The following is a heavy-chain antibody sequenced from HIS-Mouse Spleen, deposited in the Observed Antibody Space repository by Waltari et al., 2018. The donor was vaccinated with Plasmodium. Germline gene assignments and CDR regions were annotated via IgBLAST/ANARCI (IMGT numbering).Heavy chain of an antibody. Sequence: QVQLQESGPGLVKPSQTLSLTCTVSGGSISRGGYYWSWLRQHPGKGLEWIGYIYYSGSTYYNPSLKSRVTISVDTSKNQFSLKLSSVTAADTAVYYCARVSSSSWYWFDPWGQGTLVTVSS. CDR2: IYYSGST. D-gene: IGHD6-13*01. CDR1: GGSISRGGYY. V-gene: IGHV4-31*03. CDR3: ARVSSSSWYWFDP. J-gene: IGHJ5*02.